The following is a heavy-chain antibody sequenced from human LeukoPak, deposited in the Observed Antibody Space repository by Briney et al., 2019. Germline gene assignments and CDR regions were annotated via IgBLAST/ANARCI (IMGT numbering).Heavy chain of an antibody. J-gene: IGHJ3*02. Sequence: SVTLSLTCTVWSDPFHIRHWLGLPQPPGKGREGIGNSYYSGSTDYRGSTNYHPSVKSRVTISVDTSKKQFYLKLNSVTAGDTAVYYCAKQPMATADAFDIWGQGTMVTVSS. V-gene: IGHV4-59*08. CDR2: SYYSGSTDYRGST. CDR3: AKQPMATADAFDI. CDR1: SDPFHIRH. D-gene: IGHD5-12*01.